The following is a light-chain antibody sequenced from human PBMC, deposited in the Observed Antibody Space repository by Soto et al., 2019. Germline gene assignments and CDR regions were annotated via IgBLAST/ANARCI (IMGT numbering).Light chain of an antibody. CDR2: STS. Sequence: QTVVTQEPSLTVSPGGTVTLTCASSTGAVTSDYYPNWFQQKPGQAPRALIYSTSDKQSWTPARFSGSLLGGKAALTVSGVQPEDEAEYYCLLFDGSVWVFGGGTKLTVL. J-gene: IGLJ3*02. CDR1: TGAVTSDYY. V-gene: IGLV7-43*01. CDR3: LLFDGSVWV.